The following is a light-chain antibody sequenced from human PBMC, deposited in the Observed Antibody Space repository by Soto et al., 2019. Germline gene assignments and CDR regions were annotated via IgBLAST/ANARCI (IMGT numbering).Light chain of an antibody. CDR2: DVS. Sequence: ALTHPRSVSGSPGQSVTISCTGTSSDVGVYNYVSWYQQYPGKAPKIMIYDVSKRPSGVPDRFSGSKSDNTASLTISGLQAEDEADYYCCSYAGSYTFVFGIGTKV. CDR1: SSDVGVYNY. J-gene: IGLJ1*01. V-gene: IGLV2-11*01. CDR3: CSYAGSYTFV.